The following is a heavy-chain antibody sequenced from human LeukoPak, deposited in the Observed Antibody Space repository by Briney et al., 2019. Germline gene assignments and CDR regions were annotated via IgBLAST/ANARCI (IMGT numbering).Heavy chain of an antibody. CDR3: ARVGSTLRYFDWFNGVSFDI. CDR1: GGSFSGYY. CDR2: INHSGST. J-gene: IGHJ3*02. Sequence: SETLSLTCAVYGGSFSGYYWSWIRQPPGKGLEWIGEINHSGSTNYNPSLKSRVTISVDTSKDQFSLKLSSVTAADTAVYYCARVGSTLRYFDWFNGVSFDIWGQGTMVTVS. D-gene: IGHD3-9*01. V-gene: IGHV4-34*01.